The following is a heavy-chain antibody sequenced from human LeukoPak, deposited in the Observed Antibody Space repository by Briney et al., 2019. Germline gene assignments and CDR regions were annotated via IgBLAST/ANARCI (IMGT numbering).Heavy chain of an antibody. CDR1: GGSFSGYY. D-gene: IGHD7-27*01. Sequence: PSETLSLTCAVYGGSFSGYYWSWIRQPPGKGLEWMGEINHSGSTNYNPSLKSRVTISVDTSKNQFSLNLSSVTAADTAVYYCARGPLGYYYYYMDVWGEGTTVTVSS. V-gene: IGHV4-34*01. J-gene: IGHJ6*03. CDR3: ARGPLGYYYYYMDV. CDR2: INHSGST.